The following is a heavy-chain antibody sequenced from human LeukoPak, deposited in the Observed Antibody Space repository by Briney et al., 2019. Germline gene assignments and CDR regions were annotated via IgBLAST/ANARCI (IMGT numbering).Heavy chain of an antibody. CDR3: AIMHGYYDGSGYWVQ. CDR1: GFTFSSYG. V-gene: IGHV3-23*01. Sequence: GGSLRLSCAASGFTFSSYGMSWVRQAPGKGLEWVSFITTSGATTSYADSVKGRFTISRDNPRNTLYMQMNSLRDEDTALYYCAIMHGYYDGSGYWVQWGQGTLISVSS. D-gene: IGHD3-22*01. CDR2: ITTSGATT. J-gene: IGHJ1*01.